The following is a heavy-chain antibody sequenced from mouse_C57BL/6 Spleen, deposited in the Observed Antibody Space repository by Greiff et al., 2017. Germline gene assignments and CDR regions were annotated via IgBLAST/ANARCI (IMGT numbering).Heavy chain of an antibody. Sequence: QVQLKQSGAELMKPGASVKLSCKATGYTFTGYWIEWVKQRPGHGLEWIGEILPGGGSTNYNEKFKGKATFTADTSSNTAYMQLSSLTTEDSAIYYCARLIGSSYVSYFDVWGTGTTVTVSS. CDR2: ILPGGGST. J-gene: IGHJ1*03. D-gene: IGHD1-1*01. CDR3: ARLIGSSYVSYFDV. CDR1: GYTFTGYW. V-gene: IGHV1-9*01.